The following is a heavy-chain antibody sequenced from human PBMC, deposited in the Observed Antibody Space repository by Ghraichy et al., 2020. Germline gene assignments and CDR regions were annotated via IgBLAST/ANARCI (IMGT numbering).Heavy chain of an antibody. V-gene: IGHV4-59*12. Sequence: SQTLSLTCSVSGGSISSYYWSWIRQPPGKGLEWIGYIYYSGSTNYNPSLKSRVTISVDRSKNQFSLKVTSVTAADTAVYYCARLNDWFDPWGQGTQVTVSS. CDR1: GGSISSYY. J-gene: IGHJ5*02. CDR2: IYYSGST. CDR3: ARLNDWFDP.